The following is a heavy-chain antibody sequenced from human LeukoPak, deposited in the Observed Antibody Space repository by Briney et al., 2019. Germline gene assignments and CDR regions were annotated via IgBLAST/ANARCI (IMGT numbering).Heavy chain of an antibody. CDR2: ISWNSGNV. Sequence: PGGSLRLSCSASGFTFGDYAMHWVRQAPGKGLEWVSGISWNSGNVGYADSVKGRFTISRDNRGNSLFLQMNSLTTEDTALYYCARDWGRAYHLPVLYWGQGTLVTVPS. CDR1: GFTFGDYA. CDR3: ARDWGRAYHLPVLY. J-gene: IGHJ4*02. D-gene: IGHD2-2*01. V-gene: IGHV3-9*01.